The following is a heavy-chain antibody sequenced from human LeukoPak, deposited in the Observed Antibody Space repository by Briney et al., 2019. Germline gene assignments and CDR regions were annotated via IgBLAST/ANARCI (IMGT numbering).Heavy chain of an antibody. J-gene: IGHJ6*03. CDR1: GFTFSSYS. CDR3: ARGMGYSTRYMDV. D-gene: IGHD2-2*01. Sequence: GGSLRLSCAASGFTFSSYSMNWVRQAPGKGLEWVSYISSSSSTIYYADSVKGRFTISRDNAKNSLYLQMNSLRAEDTAVYYCARGMGYSTRYMDVWGKGTTVTVSS. CDR2: ISSSSSTI. V-gene: IGHV3-48*01.